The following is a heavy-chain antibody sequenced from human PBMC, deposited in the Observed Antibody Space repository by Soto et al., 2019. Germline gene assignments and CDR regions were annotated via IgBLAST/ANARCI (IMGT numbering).Heavy chain of an antibody. CDR1: GGSISSGDYY. CDR3: ARDYRTLGYCSGGSCYRQPYSFYFDY. J-gene: IGHJ4*02. CDR2: IYYSGSI. Sequence: SETLSLTCTVSGGSISSGDYYWSWIRQPPGKGLEWIGYIYYSGSIYYNPSLKSRVTISVDTSKNQFSLRAEDTAVYYCARDYRTLGYCSGGSCYRQPYSFYFDYWGQGTLVTVSS. V-gene: IGHV4-30-4*02. D-gene: IGHD2-15*01.